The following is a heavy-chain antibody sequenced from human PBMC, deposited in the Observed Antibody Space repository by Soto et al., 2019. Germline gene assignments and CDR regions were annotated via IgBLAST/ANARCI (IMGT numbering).Heavy chain of an antibody. CDR3: ARVVPGAEAWFGP. V-gene: IGHV1-8*01. J-gene: IGHJ5*02. D-gene: IGHD2-2*01. CDR1: GYTFTSYD. CDR2: MNPNSGNT. Sequence: GASVKVSCKASGYTFTSYDINWVRQATGQGLEWTGWMNPNSGNTGYAQKFQGRVTMTRNTSISTAYMELSSLRSDDTAVYYCARVVPGAEAWFGPWGQGTLVTVSS.